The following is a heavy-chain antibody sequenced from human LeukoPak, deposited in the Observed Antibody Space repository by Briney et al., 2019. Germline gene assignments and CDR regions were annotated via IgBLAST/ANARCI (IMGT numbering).Heavy chain of an antibody. Sequence: SETLSLTCTVSGGSISSGDYYWSWIRQPPGKGLEWIGYIYYSGSTYYNPSLKSRVTISVDTSKNQFSLKLSSVTAADTAVYYCARGGHWLGIPIGYFDLWGRGTLVTVSS. J-gene: IGHJ2*01. CDR2: IYYSGST. CDR1: GGSISSGDYY. CDR3: ARGGHWLGIPIGYFDL. V-gene: IGHV4-30-4*01. D-gene: IGHD6-19*01.